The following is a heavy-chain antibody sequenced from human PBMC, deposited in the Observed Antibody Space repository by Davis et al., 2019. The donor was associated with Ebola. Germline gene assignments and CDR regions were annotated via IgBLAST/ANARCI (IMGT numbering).Heavy chain of an antibody. CDR2: INAGGDST. CDR3: ARDMRFYASGSFYS. Sequence: GGSLRLSCVGSGVTFSGYEMRWARQAPGKGLEWVSSINAGGDSTYYADSVRGRFTISRDTSQNMIFLQMNSLRVDDTAIYYCARDMRFYASGSFYSWGQGALVTVSS. CDR1: GVTFSGYE. J-gene: IGHJ5*01. D-gene: IGHD2-2*01. V-gene: IGHV3-23*01.